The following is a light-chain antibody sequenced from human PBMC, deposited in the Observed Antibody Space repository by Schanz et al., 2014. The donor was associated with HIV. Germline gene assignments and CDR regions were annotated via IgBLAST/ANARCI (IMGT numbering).Light chain of an antibody. V-gene: IGKV3-15*01. CDR1: QSVSSSY. CDR2: GAS. Sequence: EIVLTQSPGTLSLSPGERATLSCRASQSVSSSYLAWYQQKPGQAPRLLIYGASSRATGIPARFSGRGSGTEFTLNISSLQSEDFAVYYCQQYNNWPRTFGQGTKVDIK. J-gene: IGKJ1*01. CDR3: QQYNNWPRT.